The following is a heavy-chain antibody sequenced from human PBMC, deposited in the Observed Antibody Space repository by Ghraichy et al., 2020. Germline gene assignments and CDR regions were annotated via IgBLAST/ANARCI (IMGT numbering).Heavy chain of an antibody. CDR1: GFTFSRYW. J-gene: IGHJ4*02. CDR2: INSGGTTM. Sequence: GGSLRLSCAASGFTFSRYWMHWVRQAPGEGLVWVSRINSGGTTMIYADSVKGRFTISRDNAKNTLYLQMNSLRAEDTAVYYCAREYCSGGSCFFGTGGSHSDSWGQGTLVTVSS. D-gene: IGHD2-15*01. CDR3: AREYCSGGSCFFGTGGSHSDS. V-gene: IGHV3-74*01.